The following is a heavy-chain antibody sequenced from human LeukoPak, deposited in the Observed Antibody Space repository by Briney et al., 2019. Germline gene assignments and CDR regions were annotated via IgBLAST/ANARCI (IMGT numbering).Heavy chain of an antibody. J-gene: IGHJ6*02. D-gene: IGHD3-22*01. Sequence: ASVKVSCKASGYTFTGYYMHWVRQAPGQGLEWMGWINPNSGGTNYAQKFQGRVTMTRDTSISTAYMELSRLRSDDTAVYYCARKPYYYDSSGYRYYYGMDVWGQGTTVTVSS. CDR2: INPNSGGT. V-gene: IGHV1-2*02. CDR1: GYTFTGYY. CDR3: ARKPYYYDSSGYRYYYGMDV.